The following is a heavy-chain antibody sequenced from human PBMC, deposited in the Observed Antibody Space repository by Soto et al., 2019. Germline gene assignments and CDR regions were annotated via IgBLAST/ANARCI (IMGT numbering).Heavy chain of an antibody. CDR2: ISYTWST. V-gene: IGHV4-38-2*01. CDR1: GYSISSGYY. CDR3: ARGAGRVDY. J-gene: IGHJ4*02. Sequence: SETLSLTCAVSGYSISSGYYWGWIRQPPGKGLEWIGYISYTWSTNYNPSLKSRATISRDTSKNQFSLKLNSVTAADTAVYYWARGAGRVDYWGQGTLVTVSS.